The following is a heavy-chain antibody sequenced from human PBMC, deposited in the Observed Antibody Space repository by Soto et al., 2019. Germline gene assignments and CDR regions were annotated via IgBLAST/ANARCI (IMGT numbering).Heavy chain of an antibody. CDR1: GGSISSSSYY. CDR2: IYYSGST. V-gene: IGHV4-39*01. D-gene: IGHD3-22*01. Sequence: SETLSLTCTVSGGSISSSSYYWGWIRQPPGKGLEWIGSIYYSGSTYYNPSLKSRVTISVDTSKNQFSLKLSSVTAADTAVYYCAEDAYYYDSSGYYYVPRYFDYWGQGTLVTVSS. J-gene: IGHJ4*02. CDR3: AEDAYYYDSSGYYYVPRYFDY.